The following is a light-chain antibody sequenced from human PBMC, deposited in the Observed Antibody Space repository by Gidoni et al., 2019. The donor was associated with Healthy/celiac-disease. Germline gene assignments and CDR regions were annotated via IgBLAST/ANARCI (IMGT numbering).Light chain of an antibody. CDR3: QHYDSSPYT. CDR1: QSISSW. V-gene: IGKV1-5*03. Sequence: DIQKTQSPSTLSASVGDRVTITCRASQSISSWLAWYQQKPGKAPKLLIYKASSLESGVPSRFSGSGSGTEFTLTINSLQPDDFATYYCQHYDSSPYTFGQGTKLEIK. J-gene: IGKJ2*01. CDR2: KAS.